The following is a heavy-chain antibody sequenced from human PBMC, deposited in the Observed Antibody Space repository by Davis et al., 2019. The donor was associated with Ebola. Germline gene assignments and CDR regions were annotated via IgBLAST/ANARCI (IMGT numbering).Heavy chain of an antibody. CDR3: ARHGSGYGMDV. Sequence: SETLSLTCTVSGGSISSGGYYWSWIRQPPGKGLEWIGYIYYSGSTNYNPSLKSRVTISVDTSKNQFSLKLSSVTAADTAVYYCARHGSGYGMDVWGQGTTVTVSS. D-gene: IGHD3-3*01. V-gene: IGHV4-61*08. J-gene: IGHJ6*02. CDR1: GGSISSGGYY. CDR2: IYYSGST.